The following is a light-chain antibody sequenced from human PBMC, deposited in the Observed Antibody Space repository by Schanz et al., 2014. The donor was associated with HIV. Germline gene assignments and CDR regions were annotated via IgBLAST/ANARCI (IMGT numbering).Light chain of an antibody. CDR3: QQYGSSPLT. Sequence: EIVLTQSPGTLSLSPGEVGTLSCRASQSISTHLAWYQQKPGQAPTLLIYGASKRATGIPDRFIGSGSGTDFTLTISSLEPEDFAVYYCQQYGSSPLTFGGGTKVEIK. J-gene: IGKJ4*01. CDR2: GAS. V-gene: IGKV3-20*01. CDR1: QSISTH.